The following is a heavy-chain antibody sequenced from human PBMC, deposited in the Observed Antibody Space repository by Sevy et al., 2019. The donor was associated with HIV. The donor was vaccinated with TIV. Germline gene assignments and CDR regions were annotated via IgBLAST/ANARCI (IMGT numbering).Heavy chain of an antibody. D-gene: IGHD1-1*01. CDR2: IYYSGTT. J-gene: IGHJ6*02. Sequence: SETLSLTCTVPDGSISSYYWSWIRQPPGKGLEWIGYIYYSGTTNYNPSLKSRVTISKDTSKNQFYLRLSSVTAADTAVYYCARGNQEYYYGMDVWGRGTTVTVSS. CDR3: ARGNQEYYYGMDV. CDR1: DGSISSYY. V-gene: IGHV4-59*01.